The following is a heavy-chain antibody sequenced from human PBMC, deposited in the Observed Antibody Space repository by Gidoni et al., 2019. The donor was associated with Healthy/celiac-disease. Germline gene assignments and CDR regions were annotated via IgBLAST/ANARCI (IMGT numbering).Heavy chain of an antibody. CDR2: IQYDGSNK. D-gene: IGHD3-10*01. V-gene: IGHV3-30*18. CDR3: GKNYFGSGEGGGYYFDY. CDR1: GFTFSSYG. Sequence: QVQLVESGGGVVQPGRSLRLSCAASGFTFSSYGMHWVRQAPGKGLEWLKFIQYDGSNKFYAASVKGPFTTPRDNSKNTLFLQINSLRAEDPVVYSCGKNYFGSGEGGGYYFDYWGQGTLVTVSS. J-gene: IGHJ4*02.